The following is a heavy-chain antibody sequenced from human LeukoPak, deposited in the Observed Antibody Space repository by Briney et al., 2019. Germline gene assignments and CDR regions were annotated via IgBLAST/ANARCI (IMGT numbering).Heavy chain of an antibody. CDR1: GGSFSGYY. CDR3: ARGRSHIVLMVYAMGDAFDI. J-gene: IGHJ3*02. V-gene: IGHV4-34*01. D-gene: IGHD2-8*01. Sequence: SETLSLTCAVYGGSFSGYYWSWIRQPPGKGLEWIGEINHSGSTNYNPSLKSRVTISVDTSKNQFPLKLSSVTAADTAVYYCARGRSHIVLMVYAMGDAFDIWGQGTMVTVSS. CDR2: INHSGST.